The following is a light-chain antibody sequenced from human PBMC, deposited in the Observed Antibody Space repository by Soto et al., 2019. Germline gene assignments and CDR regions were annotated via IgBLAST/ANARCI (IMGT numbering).Light chain of an antibody. V-gene: IGLV2-14*01. Sequence: QSALTQPASVSGSPGQSITISCTGTSTDVGDSNHVSWYQHHPGKAPKLIIYEVSNRPSGVSNRFSGSKSGNTASLTISGLQAEDEAVYYCSSYASSGGHNYVFATGTKLTVL. CDR3: SSYASSGGHNYV. CDR1: STDVGDSNH. CDR2: EVS. J-gene: IGLJ1*01.